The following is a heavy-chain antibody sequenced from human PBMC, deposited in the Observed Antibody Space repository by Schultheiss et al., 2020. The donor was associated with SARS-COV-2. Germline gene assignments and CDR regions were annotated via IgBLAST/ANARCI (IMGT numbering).Heavy chain of an antibody. CDR2: IYYSGST. D-gene: IGHD3-16*02. J-gene: IGHJ4*02. CDR3: ARISYDDVWGSYRYTVPQPFDY. Sequence: SQTLSLTCTVSGGSISSGGYYWSWIRQHPGKGLEWIGYIYYSGSTNYNPSLKSRVTMSVDTSKNQFSLKLSSVTAADTAVYYCARISYDDVWGSYRYTVPQPFDYWGQGTLVTVSS. CDR1: GGSISSGGYY. V-gene: IGHV4-61*08.